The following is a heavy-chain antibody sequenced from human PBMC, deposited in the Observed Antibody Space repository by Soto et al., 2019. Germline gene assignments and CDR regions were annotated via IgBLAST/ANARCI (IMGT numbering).Heavy chain of an antibody. V-gene: IGHV3-48*03. CDR3: ARAECSNDNCLTAYSSYVLDA. CDR2: INTAGSTK. J-gene: IGHJ6*02. Sequence: EVQLVESGGNLVQPGGSLRLSCAASGFTFSNFEMHWVRQAPGKGLEWVSYINTAGSTKYYAESVKGRFTISRDNARKSQCRQMNSLRDEDTAVYYCARAECSNDNCLTAYSSYVLDAGGQGTTVTVSS. CDR1: GFTFSNFE. D-gene: IGHD2-8*01.